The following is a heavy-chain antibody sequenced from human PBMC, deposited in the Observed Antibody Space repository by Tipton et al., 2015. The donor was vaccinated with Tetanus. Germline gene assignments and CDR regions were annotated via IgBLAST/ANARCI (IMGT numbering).Heavy chain of an antibody. Sequence: TLSLTCTVSGGSMSTYYWSWIRQPPGKGLEWIGYVYYTGSTDYNPSLKSRVTISVDTSKSQFSLRLTSVTAADTAVYYCARSKLLWFGESLSGFDSWGQGTPVTVSS. V-gene: IGHV4-59*07. CDR1: GGSMSTYY. J-gene: IGHJ4*02. D-gene: IGHD3-10*01. CDR3: ARSKLLWFGESLSGFDS. CDR2: VYYTGST.